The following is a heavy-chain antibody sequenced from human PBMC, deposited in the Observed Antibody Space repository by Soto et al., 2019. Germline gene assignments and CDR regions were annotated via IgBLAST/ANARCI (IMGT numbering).Heavy chain of an antibody. CDR2: ISGSGGST. V-gene: IGHV3-23*01. J-gene: IGHJ5*02. D-gene: IGHD2-2*02. CDR1: GFTFSSYA. Sequence: GGSLRLSCAASGFTFSSYAMSWVRQAPGKGLEWVSAISGSGGSTYYADSVKGRFTISRDNSKNTLYLQMNSLRAEDTAVYYCAKYCSSTSCYRRGFDPWGQGTLVTVSS. CDR3: AKYCSSTSCYRRGFDP.